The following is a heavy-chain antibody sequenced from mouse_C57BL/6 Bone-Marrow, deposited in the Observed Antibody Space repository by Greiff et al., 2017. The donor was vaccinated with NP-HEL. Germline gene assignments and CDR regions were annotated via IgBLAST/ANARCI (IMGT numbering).Heavy chain of an antibody. J-gene: IGHJ3*01. CDR1: GYTFTGYW. CDR3: ATAQAKDGRFAY. V-gene: IGHV1-9*01. D-gene: IGHD3-2*02. CDR2: ILPGSGST. Sequence: VKLQQSGAELMKPGASVKLSCKASGYTFTGYWIEWVKQRPGHGLEWIGEILPGSGSTNYNEKFQGKATITADTSSNTAYMQLSSLTTEDSAIYYCATAQAKDGRFAYWGQGTLVTVSA.